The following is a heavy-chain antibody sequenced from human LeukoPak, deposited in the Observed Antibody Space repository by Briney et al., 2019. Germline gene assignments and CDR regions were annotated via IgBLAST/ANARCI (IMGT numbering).Heavy chain of an antibody. D-gene: IGHD4-17*01. J-gene: IGHJ4*02. CDR3: ARSKAVTTGDY. CDR1: GYTFTSYY. V-gene: IGHV1-46*03. CDR2: INPSGGST. Sequence: ASVKVSCTASGYTFTSYYMHWVRQAPGQELEWMGIINPSGGSTSYAQKFQGRVTMTRDTSTSTVYMELSSLRSEDTAVYYCARSKAVTTGDYWGQGTLVTVSS.